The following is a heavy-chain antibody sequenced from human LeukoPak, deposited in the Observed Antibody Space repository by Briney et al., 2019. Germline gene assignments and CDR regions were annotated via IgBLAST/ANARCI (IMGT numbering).Heavy chain of an antibody. V-gene: IGHV1-69*04. CDR3: ARSPRSGSYYNPLDY. D-gene: IGHD3-10*01. J-gene: IGHJ4*02. CDR2: IIPILGIA. CDR1: GGTFSSYA. Sequence: GASVKVSCKASGGTFSSYAISWVQQAPGQGLEWMGRIIPILGIANYAQKFQGRVTITADKSTSTAYMELSSLRSEDTAVYYCARSPRSGSYYNPLDYWGQGTLVTVSS.